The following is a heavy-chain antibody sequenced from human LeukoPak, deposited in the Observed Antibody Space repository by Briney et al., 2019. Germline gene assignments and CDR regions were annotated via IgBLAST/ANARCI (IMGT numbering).Heavy chain of an antibody. V-gene: IGHV3-11*04. Sequence: GGSLRLSCAASGFTFSDYYMSWMRQAPGKGLEWLSFISSSGSAEYYADSVKGRFTISRDNAKNLLYLQMSSLTAEDTAVYYCARDERYYDFWSGRDWGQGTLVTVSS. CDR1: GFTFSDYY. CDR3: ARDERYYDFWSGRD. J-gene: IGHJ4*02. CDR2: ISSSGSAE. D-gene: IGHD3-3*01.